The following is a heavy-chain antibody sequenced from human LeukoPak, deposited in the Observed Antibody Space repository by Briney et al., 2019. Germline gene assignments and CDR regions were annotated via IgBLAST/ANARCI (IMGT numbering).Heavy chain of an antibody. CDR1: GFTFNNYG. J-gene: IGHJ4*02. CDR3: ARTPDGADY. CDR2: IKQDGTEI. Sequence: PGGSLRLSCAASGFTFNNYGMTWFGQAPGKGLEWVANIKQDGTEIFYVDSVRGRFIISRDNAENSLYLQMNSLRVEDTAVYYCARTPDGADYWGQGTLVTVSS. D-gene: IGHD3-10*01. V-gene: IGHV3-7*03.